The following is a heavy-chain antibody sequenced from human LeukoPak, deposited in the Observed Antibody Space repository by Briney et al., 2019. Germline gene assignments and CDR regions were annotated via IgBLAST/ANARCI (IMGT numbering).Heavy chain of an antibody. CDR1: GGSISSSSYY. D-gene: IGHD2-2*01. CDR3: ARRVSSTSWFDY. CDR2: MHYSGST. V-gene: IGHV4-39*01. Sequence: PSETLSLTCTVSGGSISSSSYYWVWIRQPPGKGLEWIGNMHYSGSTYYNPSLKSRVTISVDTSKNQFSLKPSSVTAAGTAVYYCARRVSSTSWFDYWGQGTLVTVSS. J-gene: IGHJ4*02.